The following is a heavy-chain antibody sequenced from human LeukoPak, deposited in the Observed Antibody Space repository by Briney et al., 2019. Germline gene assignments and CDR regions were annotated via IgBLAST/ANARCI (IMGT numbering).Heavy chain of an antibody. D-gene: IGHD2-2*01. Sequence: GGSLRLSCAASGFTFSCYGMHWVRQAPGKGLEWVAVISYDGSNKYYADSAKGRFTISRDNSKNTLYLQMNSLRAEDTAVYYCARDDRQYQLLVSDWGQGTLVTVSS. CDR3: ARDDRQYQLLVSD. J-gene: IGHJ4*02. V-gene: IGHV3-30*03. CDR2: ISYDGSNK. CDR1: GFTFSCYG.